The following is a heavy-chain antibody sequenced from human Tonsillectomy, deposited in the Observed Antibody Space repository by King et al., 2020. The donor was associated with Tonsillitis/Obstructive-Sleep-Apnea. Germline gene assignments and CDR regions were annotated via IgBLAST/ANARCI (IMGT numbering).Heavy chain of an antibody. Sequence: VQLVESGGGLVQPGRSLRLSCAASGFTFDDYAMHWVRQVPGKGLEWVSGISWNRDTIGYADSVKGRFTISRENAKNPLYLQVNSLRAEDTDLYYCAKDIGVRGIITKAENYLVMDVWGKGTTVTVSS. J-gene: IGHJ6*03. CDR3: AKDIGVRGIITKAENYLVMDV. CDR1: GFTFDDYA. D-gene: IGHD3-10*01. CDR2: ISWNRDTI. V-gene: IGHV3-9*01.